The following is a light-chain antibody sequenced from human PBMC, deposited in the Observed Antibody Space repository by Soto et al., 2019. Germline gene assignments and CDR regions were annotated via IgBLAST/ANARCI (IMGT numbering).Light chain of an antibody. CDR2: GAS. J-gene: IGKJ4*01. CDR3: QQYSRSPLT. V-gene: IGKV3-20*01. CDR1: QSVSSNY. Sequence: EIVVTQSPGTLSLSPGEGATLSCRASQSVSSNYLAWYQQKPGQAPRLLIYGASNRATGIPDRFSGSGSGTEFTLTISRLEPEDFAVYYCQQYSRSPLTFGGGTKVEIK.